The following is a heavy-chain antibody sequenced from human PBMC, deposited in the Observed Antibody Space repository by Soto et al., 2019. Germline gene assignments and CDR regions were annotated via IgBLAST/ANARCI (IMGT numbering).Heavy chain of an antibody. V-gene: IGHV1-3*01. Sequence: GASVKVSCKASGYTFTSYAMHWVHQAPGQRLEWMGWFNAGNGNTKYSQKFQGRVTITRDTSASTAYMELSSLRSEDTAVYYCAKALGYCSGGSCYPPGYYYGMDVWGQGTTVTVS. CDR3: AKALGYCSGGSCYPPGYYYGMDV. CDR1: GYTFTSYA. CDR2: FNAGNGNT. D-gene: IGHD2-15*01. J-gene: IGHJ6*02.